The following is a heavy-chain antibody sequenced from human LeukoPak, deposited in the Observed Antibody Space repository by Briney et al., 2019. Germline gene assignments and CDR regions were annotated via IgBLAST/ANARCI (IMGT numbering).Heavy chain of an antibody. V-gene: IGHV3-9*01. CDR1: GLTFYDYA. CDR3: AAGAGITRY. Sequence: GVSLRLSCAASGLTFYDYAMHWVRQAPGKGLEWVSGITWNSGSIAYADSVKGRFTISRDNAKNSLYLQVNSLRSEDTALYYCAAGAGITRYWGQGTLVTVSS. CDR2: ITWNSGSI. D-gene: IGHD3-10*01. J-gene: IGHJ4*02.